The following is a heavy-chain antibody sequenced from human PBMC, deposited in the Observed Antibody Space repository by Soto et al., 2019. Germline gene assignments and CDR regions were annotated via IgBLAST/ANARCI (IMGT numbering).Heavy chain of an antibody. D-gene: IGHD5-12*01. Sequence: GESLKISCKGSGYSFTNYWIGWVRQMPGKGLEWMGIIYPGDSDTRYSPSFQGQVTISADKSISTAYLQWSSLKASDTAIYYCARRGVLGYSGYDFDYWGQGALVTVSS. CDR2: IYPGDSDT. J-gene: IGHJ4*02. CDR3: ARRGVLGYSGYDFDY. CDR1: GYSFTNYW. V-gene: IGHV5-51*01.